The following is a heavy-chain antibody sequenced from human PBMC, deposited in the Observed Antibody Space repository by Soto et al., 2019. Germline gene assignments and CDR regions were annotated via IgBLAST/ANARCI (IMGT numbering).Heavy chain of an antibody. D-gene: IGHD6-19*01. CDR3: ARDDIPGRAVATYGTDV. V-gene: IGHV3-33*01. J-gene: IGHJ6*02. CDR1: GFIFSNFG. Sequence: GGSLRLSCAASGFIFSNFGMHWVRQAPGKGLEWVAVIWYDGSNEYYADSVKGRFTISRDNSKNTLYLQMNSLRAEDTAVYYCARDDIPGRAVATYGTDVWGQGTTVTVSS. CDR2: IWYDGSNE.